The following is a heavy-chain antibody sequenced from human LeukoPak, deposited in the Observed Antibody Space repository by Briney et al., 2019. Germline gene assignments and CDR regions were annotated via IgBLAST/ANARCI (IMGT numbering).Heavy chain of an antibody. D-gene: IGHD3-22*01. CDR2: INHSGST. Sequence: SETLSLTCAVYGGSFSGYYWSWIRQPPGKGLEWIGEINHSGSTNYNPSLKSRVTISVDTSKNQFSLKLSSVTAADTAVYYCARGPITMKVRRGLNWFDPWGQGTLVTVSS. CDR3: ARGPITMKVRRGLNWFDP. V-gene: IGHV4-34*01. CDR1: GGSFSGYY. J-gene: IGHJ5*02.